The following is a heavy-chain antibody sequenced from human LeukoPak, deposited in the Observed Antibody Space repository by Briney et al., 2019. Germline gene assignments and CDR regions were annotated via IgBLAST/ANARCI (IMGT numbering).Heavy chain of an antibody. CDR3: ASNLLAGYYYYMDV. CDR2: INPNSGGT. D-gene: IGHD2-15*01. CDR1: GYTFTSYG. J-gene: IGHJ6*03. V-gene: IGHV1-2*02. Sequence: ASVKVSCKASGYTFTSYGISWVRQAPGQGLEWMGWINPNSGGTNYAQKFQGRVTMTRDTSISTAYMELSRLRSDDTAVYYCASNLLAGYYYYMDVWGKGTTVTVSS.